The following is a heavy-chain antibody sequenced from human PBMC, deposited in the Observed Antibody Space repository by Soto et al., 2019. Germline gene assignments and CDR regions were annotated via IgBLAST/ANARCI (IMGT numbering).Heavy chain of an antibody. CDR1: GYSFTSYW. CDR3: ARHSGPYSSSSPVGY. J-gene: IGHJ4*02. V-gene: IGHV5-10-1*01. D-gene: IGHD6-6*01. Sequence: GESLKISCKGSGYSFTSYWISWVRQMPGQGLEWMGRIDPSDSYTTYSPSFQGHVTISVDKSISTAYLQWSSLKASDTAMYYCARHSGPYSSSSPVGYWGQGTLVTVSS. CDR2: IDPSDSYT.